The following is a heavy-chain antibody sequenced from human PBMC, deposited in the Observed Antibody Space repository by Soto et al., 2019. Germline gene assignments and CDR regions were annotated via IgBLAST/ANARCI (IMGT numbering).Heavy chain of an antibody. CDR2: IIPIFGTA. CDR1: GGTFSSYA. CDR3: ARTEVATINYYYYGMDV. Sequence: GASVKVSCKASGGTFSSYAISWVRQAPGQGLEWMGGIIPIFGTADYAQKFQGRVTITADKSTSTAYMELSSLRSEDTAVYYCARTEVATINYYYYGMDVWGQGTTVTVSS. D-gene: IGHD5-12*01. J-gene: IGHJ6*02. V-gene: IGHV1-69*06.